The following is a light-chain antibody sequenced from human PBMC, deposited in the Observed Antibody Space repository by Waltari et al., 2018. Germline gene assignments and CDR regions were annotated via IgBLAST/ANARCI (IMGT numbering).Light chain of an antibody. CDR3: AAWDDSLKGVL. V-gene: IGLV1-36*01. Sequence: QSVLTQTPSVSEAPRQRVTISCSGSRSNIGNNAVNWYQQVPGKAPKLLVFADDLLPSGVSGRFSGSKSGTSASLAISGLRSEDEGVYFCAAWDDSLKGVLFGGGTKLTVL. CDR1: RSNIGNNA. CDR2: ADD. J-gene: IGLJ2*01.